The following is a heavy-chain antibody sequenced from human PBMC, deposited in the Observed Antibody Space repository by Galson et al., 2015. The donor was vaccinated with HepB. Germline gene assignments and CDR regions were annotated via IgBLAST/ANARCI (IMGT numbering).Heavy chain of an antibody. CDR2: VWHDGTDN. D-gene: IGHD4-23*01. CDR1: RFTFSSSS. Sequence: SLRLSCAASRFTFSSSSLHGVHQPPGTGQGWVAKVWHDGTDNYYADSVKGRFTISRDNCKNTLYLQMNSLRVEDTALYYCARGGGGKGDAFDIWCQGTKVIRSS. V-gene: IGHV3-33*01. J-gene: IGHJ3*02. CDR3: ARGGGGKGDAFDI.